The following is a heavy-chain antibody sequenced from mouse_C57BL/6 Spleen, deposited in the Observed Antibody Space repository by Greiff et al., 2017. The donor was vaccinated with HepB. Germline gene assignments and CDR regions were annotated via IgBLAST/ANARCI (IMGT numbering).Heavy chain of an antibody. CDR2: IDPSDSYT. Sequence: VQLQQPGAELVMPGASVKLSCKASGYTFTSYWMHWVKQRPGQGLEWIGEIDPSDSYTNYNQKFKGKATLTVDKSSSTAYMQLSSLTSEDSAVYYFALGREDYFDYWGQGTTLTVSS. CDR3: ALGREDYFDY. D-gene: IGHD4-1*01. J-gene: IGHJ2*01. V-gene: IGHV1-69*01. CDR1: GYTFTSYW.